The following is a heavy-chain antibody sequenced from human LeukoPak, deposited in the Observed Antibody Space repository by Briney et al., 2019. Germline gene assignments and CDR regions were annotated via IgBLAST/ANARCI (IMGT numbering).Heavy chain of an antibody. J-gene: IGHJ4*02. CDR3: AKAVRVCSSTSCYASFDY. CDR1: GFTFSSYA. V-gene: IGHV3-23*01. D-gene: IGHD2-2*01. Sequence: GGSLRLSCAASGFTFSSYAMSWVRQAPGKGLEWVSAISGSGGSTYYADSVKGRFTISRDNSKNTLYLQMNSLRAEDTAVYYCAKAVRVCSSTSCYASFDYWGQGTLVTVSS. CDR2: ISGSGGST.